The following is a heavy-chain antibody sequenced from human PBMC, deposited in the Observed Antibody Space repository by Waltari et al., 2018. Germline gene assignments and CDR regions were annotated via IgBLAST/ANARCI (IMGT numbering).Heavy chain of an antibody. CDR3: ARDRGRGLYLDT. CDR2: VHGSGRT. J-gene: IGHJ5*02. V-gene: IGHV4-4*02. D-gene: IGHD2-15*01. CDR1: GESVSSAFL. Sequence: QLQLQESGPGLVKPSGTPSLNCAVSGESVSSAFLWNWVRQSPQKGLEWIGQVHGSGRTNYNPSFASRVTVSLDTSKNIFSLKVTSATAADTAVYYCARDRGRGLYLDTWGPGTLVTVSP.